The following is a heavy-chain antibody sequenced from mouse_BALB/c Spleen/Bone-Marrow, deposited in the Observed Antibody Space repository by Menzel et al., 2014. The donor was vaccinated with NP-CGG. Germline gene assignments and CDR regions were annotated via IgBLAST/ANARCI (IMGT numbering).Heavy chain of an antibody. CDR2: ISYSGST. Sequence: EVMLVESGPSLVKPSQTLSLTCSVTGDSITSGYWNWIRKFPGNKLEYMGYISYSGSTYYNPSLKSRISITRDTSQNQYYLQLNSVTTEDTATYYCARYDGNYDWYFDVWSAGTTVTVSS. V-gene: IGHV3-8*02. D-gene: IGHD2-1*01. CDR1: GDSITSGY. CDR3: ARYDGNYDWYFDV. J-gene: IGHJ1*01.